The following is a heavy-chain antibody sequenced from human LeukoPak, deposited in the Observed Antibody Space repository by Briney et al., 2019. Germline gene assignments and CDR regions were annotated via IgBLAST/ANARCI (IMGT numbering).Heavy chain of an antibody. CDR2: INPNSGGA. CDR1: GYTFTGYY. CDR3: ARSRLIIADY. J-gene: IGHJ4*02. D-gene: IGHD3-9*01. Sequence: ASVKVSCKASGYTFTGYYMHWVRQAPGQGLERMGWINPNSGGANYAQKFQGRVTMTRDTSISTAYMELSRLRSDDTAVYYCARSRLIIADYWGQGTLVTVSS. V-gene: IGHV1-2*02.